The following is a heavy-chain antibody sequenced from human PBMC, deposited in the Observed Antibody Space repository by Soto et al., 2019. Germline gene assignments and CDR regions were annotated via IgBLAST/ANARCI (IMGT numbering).Heavy chain of an antibody. V-gene: IGHV3-72*01. Sequence: EVQLVESGGGLVQPGGSLRLSCAASGFTFSDHHMDWVRQAPGKGLEWVGRARNKAHGYTTAYAASLKGRFTISRDDSKNSLSLQMNSLKTEDTAVYFCARLRRTSFDLWGQGTLVTVSS. J-gene: IGHJ4*02. CDR3: ARLRRTSFDL. CDR2: ARNKAHGYTT. CDR1: GFTFSDHH.